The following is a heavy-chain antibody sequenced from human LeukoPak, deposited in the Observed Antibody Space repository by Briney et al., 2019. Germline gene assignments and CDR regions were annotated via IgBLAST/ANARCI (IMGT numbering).Heavy chain of an antibody. D-gene: IGHD2-2*02. CDR1: GFTFSSYA. CDR2: ISGSGGST. V-gene: IGHV3-23*01. J-gene: IGHJ6*04. CDR3: AKQYCISTRCYTDYYGMDV. Sequence: GGSLRLSCAASGFTFSSYAMSWVRQAPGKGLEWVSAISGSGGSTYYADSVKGRFTISRDNSENTLYLQMNSLRAEDTAVYYCAKQYCISTRCYTDYYGMDVWGKGTTVTVSS.